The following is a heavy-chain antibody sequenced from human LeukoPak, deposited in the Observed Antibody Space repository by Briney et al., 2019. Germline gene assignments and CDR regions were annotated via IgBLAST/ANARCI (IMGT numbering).Heavy chain of an antibody. CDR2: ISWNSGSI. Sequence: PGRSLRPSCAASGFTFDDYAMHWVRQAPGKGLEWVSGISWNSGSIGYADSVKGRFTISRDNAKNSLYLQMNSLRAEDMALYYCAKGRGLVLDWYFDLWGRGTLVTVSS. CDR1: GFTFDDYA. D-gene: IGHD6-19*01. V-gene: IGHV3-9*03. J-gene: IGHJ2*01. CDR3: AKGRGLVLDWYFDL.